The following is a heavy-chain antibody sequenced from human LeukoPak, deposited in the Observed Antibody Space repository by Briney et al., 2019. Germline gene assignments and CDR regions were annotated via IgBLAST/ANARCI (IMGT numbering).Heavy chain of an antibody. CDR3: ARGLHCTNGVCYAFSNFDY. V-gene: IGHV1-69*04. Sequence: ASVKVSCKASGGTFSSYAISWVRQAPGQGLEWMGRIIPILGIANYAQKFQGRVTMTRNTSISTAYMELSSLRSEDTAVYYCARGLHCTNGVCYAFSNFDYWGQGTLVTVSS. D-gene: IGHD2-8*01. J-gene: IGHJ4*02. CDR2: IIPILGIA. CDR1: GGTFSSYA.